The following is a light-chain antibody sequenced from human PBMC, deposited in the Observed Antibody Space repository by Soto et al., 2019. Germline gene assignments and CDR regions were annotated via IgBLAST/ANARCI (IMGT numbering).Light chain of an antibody. CDR3: SSYTSTSTYV. Sequence: QSVLTQPASVSGSPVQSITISCTGTSSDVGGYNYVSWYQQHPGKAPKLIIYDVSNRPSGVSNRFSGSKSGNTASLTISGLQAEDDTDYYCSSYTSTSTYVFGTGTKLTVL. CDR2: DVS. J-gene: IGLJ1*01. V-gene: IGLV2-14*03. CDR1: SSDVGGYNY.